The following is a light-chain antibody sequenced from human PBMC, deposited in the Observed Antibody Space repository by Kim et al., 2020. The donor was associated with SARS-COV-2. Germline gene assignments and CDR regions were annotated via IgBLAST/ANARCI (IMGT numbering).Light chain of an antibody. CDR2: DVT. CDR3: SSYTV. Sequence: SGSPGQSITISCTGTSNDIGGYNYVSWYQQHPDKAPKLMIYDVTERPSGVSNRFSGSKSGNTASLTISGLQAEDEADYYCSSYTVFGTGTQLTVL. J-gene: IGLJ1*01. CDR1: SNDIGGYNY. V-gene: IGLV2-14*04.